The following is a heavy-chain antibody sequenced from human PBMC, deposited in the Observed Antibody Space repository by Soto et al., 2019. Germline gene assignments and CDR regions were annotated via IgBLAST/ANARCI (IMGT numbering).Heavy chain of an antibody. Sequence: SETLSLTCTVSGGSISDHYYMWIRQSPGKGLENIGYIYNGGRTDYNPSLKSRVIISVDTSKNQFSLKLSSVTAADTAVYYCARRGYGPGFPYYYGMDVWGQGTTVTVSS. CDR2: IYNGGRT. J-gene: IGHJ6*02. CDR3: ARRGYGPGFPYYYGMDV. V-gene: IGHV4-59*11. D-gene: IGHD3-10*01. CDR1: GGSISDHY.